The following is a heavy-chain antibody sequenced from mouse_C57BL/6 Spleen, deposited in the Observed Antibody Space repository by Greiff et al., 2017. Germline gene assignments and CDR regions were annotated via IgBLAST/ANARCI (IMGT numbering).Heavy chain of an antibody. D-gene: IGHD2-5*01. Sequence: EVMLVESGGGLVKPGGSLKLSCAASGFTFSSYAMSWVRQTPEKRLEWVATISDGGSYTYYPDNVKGRFTISRDNAKNNLYLQMSHLKSEDTAMYYGARDGAYYSNLAWFAYWGQGTLVTVSA. V-gene: IGHV5-4*01. CDR2: ISDGGSYT. CDR1: GFTFSSYA. CDR3: ARDGAYYSNLAWFAY. J-gene: IGHJ3*01.